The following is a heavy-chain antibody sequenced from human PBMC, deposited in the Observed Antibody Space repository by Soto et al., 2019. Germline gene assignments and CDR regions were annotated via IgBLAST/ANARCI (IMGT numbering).Heavy chain of an antibody. CDR1: GGSISSGCYS. V-gene: IGHV4-30-2*01. J-gene: IGHJ5*02. D-gene: IGHD2-2*01. Sequence: SETLSLTCAVSGGSISSGCYSWSWIRQPPGKGLEGIGYIDHSGSTYYNPSLKSRVTISVDRSKNQFSLKLSSVTAADTAVYYCASACSSTSCPYFRFDPWGQGTLVTVSP. CDR3: ASACSSTSCPYFRFDP. CDR2: IDHSGST.